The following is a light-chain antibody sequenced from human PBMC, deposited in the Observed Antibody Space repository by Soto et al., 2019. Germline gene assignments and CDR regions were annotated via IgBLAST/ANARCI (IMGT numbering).Light chain of an antibody. CDR1: QSVSSSY. J-gene: IGKJ3*01. CDR3: QQYGGSPPFT. Sequence: EIVLTQSPGTLSLSPGERATLSCRASQSVSSSYLAWHQQKPGQAPRLLIYGASSRATGIPDRFSGSGSGTDFTLTISRLEPEDFAVYYCQQYGGSPPFTFGPGTKVDIK. CDR2: GAS. V-gene: IGKV3-20*01.